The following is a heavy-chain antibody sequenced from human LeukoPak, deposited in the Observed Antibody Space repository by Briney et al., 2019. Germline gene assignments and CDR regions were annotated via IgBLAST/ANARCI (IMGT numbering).Heavy chain of an antibody. J-gene: IGHJ4*02. V-gene: IGHV3-30*04. D-gene: IGHD3-10*01. CDR2: DGSGK. CDR3: AREWADSYSSGSHYCFDY. CDR1: GFTFTTYP. Sequence: PGRSLRLSCAASGFTFTTYPMHWVRQSPGKGLEWVAVDGSGKYYTDSVKGRFTISRDNSRNTLYLQMNSLRAEDTAVYYCAREWADSYSSGSHYCFDYRGQGTLVTVSS.